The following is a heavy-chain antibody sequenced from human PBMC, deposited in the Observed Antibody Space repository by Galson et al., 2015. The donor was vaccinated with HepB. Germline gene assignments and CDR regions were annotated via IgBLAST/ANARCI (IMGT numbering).Heavy chain of an antibody. J-gene: IGHJ4*02. CDR3: ASRGLVTTANLFDY. CDR1: GGSFSGYY. CDR2: INHSGST. Sequence: SETLSLTCAVYGGSFSGYYWSWIRQPPGKGLEWIGEINHSGSTNYNPSLKSRVTISVDTSKNQFSLKLSSVTAADTAVYYCASRGLVTTANLFDYWGQGTLVTVSS. D-gene: IGHD4-11*01. V-gene: IGHV4-34*01.